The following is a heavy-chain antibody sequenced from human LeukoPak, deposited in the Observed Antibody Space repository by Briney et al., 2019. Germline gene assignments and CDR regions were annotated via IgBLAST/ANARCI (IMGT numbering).Heavy chain of an antibody. CDR1: GFTFSSYA. J-gene: IGHJ4*02. V-gene: IGHV3-23*01. CDR2: ISGSGGST. D-gene: IGHD3-22*01. CDR3: AKDGYYYDSSGYLFDY. Sequence: GGSLRLSCAASGFTFSSYAMSWVRQAPGKGLEWVSAISGSGGSTYYADSVKGRLTISRDNSKNTLYLQMNSLRAEDTAVYYCAKDGYYYDSSGYLFDYWGQGTLVTVSS.